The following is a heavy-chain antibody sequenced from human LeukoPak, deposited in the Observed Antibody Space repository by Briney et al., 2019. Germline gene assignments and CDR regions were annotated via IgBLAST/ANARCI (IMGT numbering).Heavy chain of an antibody. CDR1: GYTFTSYY. Sequence: ASVKVSCKASGYTFTSYYMHWVRQALGQGLEWMGIINPSGGSTSYAQKFQGRVTMTRDTSTSTVYMELSSLRSEDTAVYYCARDPGYGSGSYYRSYYGMDVWGKGTTVTVSS. CDR3: ARDPGYGSGSYYRSYYGMDV. CDR2: INPSGGST. D-gene: IGHD3-10*01. J-gene: IGHJ6*04. V-gene: IGHV1-46*01.